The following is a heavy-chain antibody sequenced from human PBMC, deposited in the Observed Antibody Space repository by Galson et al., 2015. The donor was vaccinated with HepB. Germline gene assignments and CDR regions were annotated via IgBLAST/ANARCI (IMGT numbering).Heavy chain of an antibody. Sequence: SVKVSCKASGYTFTSYYMHWVRQAPGQGLEWMGIINPSGGSTSYAQKFQGRVTMTRDTSTSTVYMELSSLRSEDTAVYYCARVRGIQLWFQYFDYWGQGTLVTVSS. CDR3: ARVRGIQLWFQYFDY. J-gene: IGHJ4*02. D-gene: IGHD5-18*01. CDR1: GYTFTSYY. V-gene: IGHV1-46*01. CDR2: INPSGGST.